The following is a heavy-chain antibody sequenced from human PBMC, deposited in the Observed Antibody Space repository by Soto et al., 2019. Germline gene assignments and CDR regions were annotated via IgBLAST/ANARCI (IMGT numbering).Heavy chain of an antibody. D-gene: IGHD1-1*01. CDR2: ISSSSSFI. Sequence: EVQLVESGGGLVKPGGSLRLSCAASGFSLSDYSMNWIRQAPGKGLEWGASISSSSSFIHYAESMKGRFTISRDNAKYELYLQMNSLSAEETAGYYCAGISDDGRDNWGQGTLVTVSS. CDR1: GFSLSDYS. J-gene: IGHJ4*02. V-gene: IGHV3-21*01. CDR3: AGISDDGRDN.